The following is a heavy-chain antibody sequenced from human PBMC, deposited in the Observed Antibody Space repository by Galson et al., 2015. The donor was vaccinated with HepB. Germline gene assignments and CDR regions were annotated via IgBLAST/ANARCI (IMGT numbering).Heavy chain of an antibody. D-gene: IGHD4-11*01. J-gene: IGHJ5*02. CDR3: ARGKMTTVTTGGRFDP. Sequence: SVKVSCKASGGTFSSYAISWVRQAPGQGLEWMGGIIPIFGTANYAQKFQGRVTITADESTSTAYMELSSLRSEDTAVYYCARGKMTTVTTGGRFDPWGQGTLVTVSS. CDR2: IIPIFGTA. V-gene: IGHV1-69*13. CDR1: GGTFSSYA.